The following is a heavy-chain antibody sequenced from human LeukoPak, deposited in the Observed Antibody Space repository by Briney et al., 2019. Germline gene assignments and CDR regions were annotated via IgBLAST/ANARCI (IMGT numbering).Heavy chain of an antibody. J-gene: IGHJ4*02. D-gene: IGHD1-26*01. CDR2: ISASGGST. CDR1: GFTFSSSA. Sequence: GGSLRLSCAASGFTFSSSAMSWVRQVPGKGLEWVSGISASGGSTSYADSVRSRFTISRDNSKNTLYVQMNSLRDEDTAVYYCAKDQRWELPHYLDSWGQGTLVTVSS. CDR3: AKDQRWELPHYLDS. V-gene: IGHV3-23*01.